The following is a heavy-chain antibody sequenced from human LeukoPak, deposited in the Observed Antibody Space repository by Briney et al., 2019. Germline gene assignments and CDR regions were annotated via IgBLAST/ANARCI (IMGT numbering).Heavy chain of an antibody. J-gene: IGHJ4*02. Sequence: ASVKVSCKASGCTFTSYGISWVRQAPGQGLEWMGWISAYNGNTNYAQKLQGRVTMTTDTSTSTAYMELRSLRSDDTAVYYCARVGVFEGADRKYYFDYWGQGTLVTVSS. CDR2: ISAYNGNT. CDR3: ARVGVFEGADRKYYFDY. D-gene: IGHD1-26*01. CDR1: GCTFTSYG. V-gene: IGHV1-18*01.